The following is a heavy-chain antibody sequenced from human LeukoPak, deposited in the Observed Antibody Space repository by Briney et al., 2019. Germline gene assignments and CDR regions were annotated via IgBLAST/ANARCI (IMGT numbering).Heavy chain of an antibody. D-gene: IGHD5-18*01. V-gene: IGHV4-61*02. Sequence: PSQTLSLTCTVSGSISSGSYYWNWIRQPAGKGLEWIGRIYVSGSTNYNPSLESRVTMSVDTSKNQFSLKLRSVTAADTAVYYCARPGVGSGRYGAFDIWGQGTLVIVSS. CDR3: ARPGVGSGRYGAFDI. CDR1: GSISSGSYY. CDR2: IYVSGST. J-gene: IGHJ3*02.